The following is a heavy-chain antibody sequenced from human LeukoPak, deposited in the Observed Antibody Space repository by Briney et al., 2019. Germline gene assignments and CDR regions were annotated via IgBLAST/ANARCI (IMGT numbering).Heavy chain of an antibody. CDR2: INLRGST. V-gene: IGHV4-34*01. CDR3: ARDISSGWYFNAFDI. CDR1: GGSFNDYY. J-gene: IGHJ3*02. Sequence: PSETLSLTCAVYGGSFNDYYWNWIRQPPGKGLEWIGEINLRGSTTYNPSLKSRVTISLDESKNQFSLKLSSVTAADTAVYYCARDISSGWYFNAFDIWGQGTMVTVSS. D-gene: IGHD6-19*01.